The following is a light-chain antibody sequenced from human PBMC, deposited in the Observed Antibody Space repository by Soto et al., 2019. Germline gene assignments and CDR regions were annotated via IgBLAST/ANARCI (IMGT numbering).Light chain of an antibody. CDR3: QSYDNSLSGDVV. CDR1: SSNIGAGHD. V-gene: IGLV1-40*01. Sequence: QSVLTQPPSVSGAPGQTVTISCTGSSSNIGAGHDVHWYQQIPGAAPKLLIYGNNNRPSGIPDRFSASKSDSSAALTINGLQAEDGADYHCQSYDNSLSGDVVFGGGTKLTVL. CDR2: GNN. J-gene: IGLJ2*01.